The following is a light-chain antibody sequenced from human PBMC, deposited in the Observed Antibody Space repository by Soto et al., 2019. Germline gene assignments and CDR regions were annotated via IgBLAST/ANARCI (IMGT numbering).Light chain of an antibody. J-gene: IGKJ1*01. Sequence: DIQMTQSPSSLSASVGDRVTITCRASQVISTDLNWYQQKPGKAPKLLIYTTSSLQSGVPSRFSGSGSETDFTLTISSLQPEDFATYSCQQSYNTTWTFGQGTKVDI. CDR2: TTS. CDR1: QVISTD. CDR3: QQSYNTTWT. V-gene: IGKV1-39*01.